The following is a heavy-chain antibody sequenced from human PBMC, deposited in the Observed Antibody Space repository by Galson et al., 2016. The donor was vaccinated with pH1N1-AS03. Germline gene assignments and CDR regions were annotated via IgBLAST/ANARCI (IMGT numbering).Heavy chain of an antibody. V-gene: IGHV3-30*04. J-gene: IGHJ4*02. CDR1: GFSFGDFA. D-gene: IGHD6-13*01. CDR3: VRSLAAAGNY. CDR2: ISYDGSEK. Sequence: SLRLSCAASGFSFGDFALHWVRQAPGKGLEWVAFISYDGSEKYYADSVQGRVTISRYNSKNTVHLELNSLRGADTAVYYCVRSLAAAGNYGGQGTLVIVSS.